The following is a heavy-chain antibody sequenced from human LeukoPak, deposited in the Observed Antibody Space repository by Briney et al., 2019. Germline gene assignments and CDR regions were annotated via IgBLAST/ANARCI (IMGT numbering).Heavy chain of an antibody. V-gene: IGHV3-48*03. CDR2: ISSSGSTI. CDR3: ASTGDDYRDYYYYYMDV. J-gene: IGHJ6*03. CDR1: GFTFSSYE. D-gene: IGHD4-11*01. Sequence: PGGSLRLSCAASGFTFSSYEMNWVRQAPGKGLEWVSYISSSGSTIYYADSVKGRFTLSRDNANNSLYLQMNSLRAEDTAVYYCASTGDDYRDYYYYYMDVWGKGTTVTVSS.